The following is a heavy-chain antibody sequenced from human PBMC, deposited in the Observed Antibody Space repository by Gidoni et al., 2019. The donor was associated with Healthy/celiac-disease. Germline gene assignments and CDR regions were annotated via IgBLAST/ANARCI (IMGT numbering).Heavy chain of an antibody. CDR1: GGTFSSYT. Sequence: QVQLVQSGAEVKKPGSSVKVSCKASGGTFSSYTISWVRQAPGQGLEWMGRIIPILGIANYAQKFQGRVTITADKSTSTAYMELSSLRSEDTAVYYCARAPKGLGLGNAFDIWGQGTLVTVSS. D-gene: IGHD7-27*01. J-gene: IGHJ3*02. V-gene: IGHV1-69*02. CDR3: ARAPKGLGLGNAFDI. CDR2: IIPILGIA.